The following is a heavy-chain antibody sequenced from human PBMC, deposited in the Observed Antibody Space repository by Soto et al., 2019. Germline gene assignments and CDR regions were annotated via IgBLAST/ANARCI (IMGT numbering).Heavy chain of an antibody. V-gene: IGHV3-48*03. J-gene: IGHJ6*02. CDR2: ISSSGSST. Sequence: PGGSLRLSCASSVFTFISYEMNWVRQAPGKGLEWVSYISSSGSSTYYADSVKGRFTISRDNAKNSLYLQMNSLRAEDTAVYYCAREGTRKNYFYYYGMDVWGQGTTVTVS. CDR1: VFTFISYE. D-gene: IGHD1-1*01. CDR3: AREGTRKNYFYYYGMDV.